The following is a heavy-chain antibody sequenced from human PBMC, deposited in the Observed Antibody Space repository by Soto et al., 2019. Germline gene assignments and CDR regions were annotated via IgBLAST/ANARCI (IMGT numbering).Heavy chain of an antibody. Sequence: SVKVSCKTSGGTFSSHAINWVRQAPVQGLEWMGGIIPMFGTTNYAQKFKGRVTISADESTSTAYVELSSLRSEDAAVYYCARAAIHGSSWYFWFDPWGQGTLVTVSS. D-gene: IGHD6-13*01. CDR1: GGTFSSHA. V-gene: IGHV1-69*01. CDR2: IIPMFGTT. CDR3: ARAAIHGSSWYFWFDP. J-gene: IGHJ5*02.